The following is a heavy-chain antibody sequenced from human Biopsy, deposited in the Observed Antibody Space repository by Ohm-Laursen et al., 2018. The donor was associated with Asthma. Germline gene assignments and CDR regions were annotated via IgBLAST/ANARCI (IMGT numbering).Heavy chain of an antibody. J-gene: IGHJ6*02. CDR3: ARRATPGIVVPPVGGGMDV. V-gene: IGHV1-24*01. D-gene: IGHD2-2*01. CDR2: HDHEEGGT. Sequence: ASVKVSCKISGCSLTDLSMHWVRQAPGQGLEWMGGHDHEEGGTVNARRFQGRVTMTEDTSTDTAYMELSSLSSDDTAVYYCARRATPGIVVPPVGGGMDVWGQGTTVTVSS. CDR1: GCSLTDLS.